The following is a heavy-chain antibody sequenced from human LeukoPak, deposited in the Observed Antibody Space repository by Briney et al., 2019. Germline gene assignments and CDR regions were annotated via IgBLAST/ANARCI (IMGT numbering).Heavy chain of an antibody. Sequence: ASVKVSCKASGYTFTGYYMHWVRQAPGQGLEWMGWINPNSGGTNYAQKFQGRVTMTRDTSISTAYMELSRLRSDDTAVYYCARMTLWSGYTYDYWGQGTLVTVSS. D-gene: IGHD3-3*01. CDR3: ARMTLWSGYTYDY. J-gene: IGHJ4*02. CDR2: INPNSGGT. CDR1: GYTFTGYY. V-gene: IGHV1-2*02.